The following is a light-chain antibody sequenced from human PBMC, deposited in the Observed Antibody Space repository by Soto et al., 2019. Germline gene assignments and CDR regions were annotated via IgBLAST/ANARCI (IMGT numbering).Light chain of an antibody. V-gene: IGLV2-14*01. CDR2: EVT. Sequence: QSVLTQAASVSGSPGQSITISCTGTSGDIGSYNRVSWYQQHPGKAPKLIIYEVTDRPSGVSNRFSGSKSGNTASLTISGLQVEDDAEYDCFSYSNITAGAFVFGTGTKVTVL. J-gene: IGLJ1*01. CDR3: FSYSNITAGAFV. CDR1: SGDIGSYNR.